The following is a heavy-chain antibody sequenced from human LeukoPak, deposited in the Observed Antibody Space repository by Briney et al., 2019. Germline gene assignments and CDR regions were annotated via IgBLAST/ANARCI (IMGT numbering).Heavy chain of an antibody. J-gene: IGHJ4*02. D-gene: IGHD3-10*01. CDR1: GYSISSGYY. CDR3: ARVGGIVPYYYN. V-gene: IGHV4-38-2*02. Sequence: SETLSLTCTLSGYSISSGYYRGWTRQPPGKGLEWFGRFYYSGSIYYNPSLKSLLTISVDTSKNHFSLKLSSVTAADTAVYCCARVGGIVPYYYNWGQGTLVTVSS. CDR2: FYYSGSI.